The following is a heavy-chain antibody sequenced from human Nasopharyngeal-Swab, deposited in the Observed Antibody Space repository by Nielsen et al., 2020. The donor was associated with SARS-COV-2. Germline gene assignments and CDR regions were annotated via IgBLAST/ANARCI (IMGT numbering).Heavy chain of an antibody. CDR1: GFRFDSYA. J-gene: IGHJ6*03. D-gene: IGHD2-2*01. CDR2: IRGSGITT. CDR3: TGRDCSGTRCYAYTPSNSGVYHYYYMDV. V-gene: IGHV3-23*01. Sequence: GESLKISCAASGFRFDSYAMSWVRQAPGKGLEWVSAIRGSGITTNYADSVKGRFTISRDNAKNSLYLQMNSLRAEDTAVYYCTGRDCSGTRCYAYTPSNSGVYHYYYMDVWGKGTTVTVSS.